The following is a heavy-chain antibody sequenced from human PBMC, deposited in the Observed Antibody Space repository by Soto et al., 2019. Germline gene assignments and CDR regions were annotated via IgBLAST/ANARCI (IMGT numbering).Heavy chain of an antibody. CDR2: ISGSSDTI. V-gene: IGHV3-48*02. Sequence: GGSLRLSCAASGFTLSSYNMNWVRQAPGKGLEWVSYISGSSDTIYYADSVKGRFTISRDNAKNSLYLQMDSLRDEDKAVYYCARDHRGSTWFVGNYYYFGVDVWRQGTTVTVSS. J-gene: IGHJ6*02. D-gene: IGHD6-13*01. CDR1: GFTLSSYN. CDR3: ARDHRGSTWFVGNYYYFGVDV.